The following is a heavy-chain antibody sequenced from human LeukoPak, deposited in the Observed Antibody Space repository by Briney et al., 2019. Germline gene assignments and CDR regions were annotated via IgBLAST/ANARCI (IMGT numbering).Heavy chain of an antibody. V-gene: IGHV3-74*01. CDR2: TDRDGKST. CDR1: GFTFSSHW. Sequence: GGSLRLSCAASGFTFSSHWMFWVRQAPGKGLVWFSQTDRDGKSTDYADSVKGRFTISRDNAKNTLYLQMNSLRAEDTAVYYCATETSAWSAFDIWGQGTMVTVSA. D-gene: IGHD6-19*01. J-gene: IGHJ3*02. CDR3: ATETSAWSAFDI.